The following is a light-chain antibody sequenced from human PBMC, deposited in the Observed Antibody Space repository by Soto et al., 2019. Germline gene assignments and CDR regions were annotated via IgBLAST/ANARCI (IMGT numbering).Light chain of an antibody. CDR3: QKYNNAPFT. CDR1: QGISNS. Sequence: DIQMTQSPSSLSASVGDRVTITCRASQGISNSLAWYQQKPGKAPKLLIYAASTLQSGVPSRFSGSGSGSDFTLTNSSLQPEDVATYHCQKYNNAPFTFGPGTKVDIK. V-gene: IGKV1-27*01. J-gene: IGKJ3*01. CDR2: AAS.